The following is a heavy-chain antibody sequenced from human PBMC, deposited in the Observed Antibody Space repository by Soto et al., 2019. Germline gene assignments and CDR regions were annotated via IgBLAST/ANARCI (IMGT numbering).Heavy chain of an antibody. J-gene: IGHJ4*01. V-gene: IGHV3-9*01. CDR3: AQELLHLGELSYFDY. CDR2: ISWNSGSI. Sequence: EVQLVESGGGLVQPGRSLRLSCAASGFTFDDYAMHWVRQAPGKGLEWVSGISWNSGSIGYADSVKGRFTISRDNAKNSLYLQMNSLRAEDTALYYCAQELLHLGELSYFDYCDHGTLVTVSS. D-gene: IGHD3-16*02. CDR1: GFTFDDYA.